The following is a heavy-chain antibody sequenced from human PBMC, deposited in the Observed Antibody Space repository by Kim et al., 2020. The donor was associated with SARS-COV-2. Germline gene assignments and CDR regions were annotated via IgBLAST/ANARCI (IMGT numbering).Heavy chain of an antibody. J-gene: IGHJ4*02. D-gene: IGHD3-16*01. CDR2: INHSGST. Sequence: SETLSLTCAVYGGSFSGYYWSWIRQPPGKGLEWIGEINHSGSTNYNPSLKSRVTISVDTSKNQFSLKLSSVTAADTAVYYCAGPHPGVYYDYVWGSYRRPYYFDYWGQGTLVTVSS. CDR1: GGSFSGYY. CDR3: AGPHPGVYYDYVWGSYRRPYYFDY. V-gene: IGHV4-34*01.